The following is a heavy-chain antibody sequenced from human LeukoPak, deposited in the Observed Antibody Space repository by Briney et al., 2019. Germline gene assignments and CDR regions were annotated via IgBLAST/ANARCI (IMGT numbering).Heavy chain of an antibody. CDR1: GGSISSSSYY. D-gene: IGHD3-22*01. Sequence: SETLSLTCTVSGGSISSSSYYWGWIRQPPGKGLERIGRIYYSGSTYYNPSLKSRVTISIDTSKNQFSLKLSSVTAADTAVYYCARGTLRDFLGRTMIVVVTDAFDIWGQGTMVTVSS. V-gene: IGHV4-39*07. CDR2: IYYSGST. J-gene: IGHJ3*02. CDR3: ARGTLRDFLGRTMIVVVTDAFDI.